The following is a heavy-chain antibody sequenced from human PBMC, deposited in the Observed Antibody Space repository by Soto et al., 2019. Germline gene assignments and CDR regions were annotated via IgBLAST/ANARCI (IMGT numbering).Heavy chain of an antibody. D-gene: IGHD2-15*01. J-gene: IGHJ6*02. V-gene: IGHV1-69*13. CDR2: IIPIFGTA. CDR3: ARDPQCISSGGSCRHPDGNYGMDV. CDR1: GGTFSSYA. Sequence: ASVKVSCKASGGTFSSYAISWVRQAPGQGLEWMGGIIPIFGTANYAQKFQGRVTVTADESTSTAYMELSSLGSEDTAVYYCARDPQCISSGGSCRHPDGNYGMDVWGQGTTVTVSS.